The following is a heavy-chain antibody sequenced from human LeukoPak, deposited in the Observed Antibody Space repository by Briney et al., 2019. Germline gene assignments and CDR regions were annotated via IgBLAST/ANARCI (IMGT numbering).Heavy chain of an antibody. J-gene: IGHJ4*02. V-gene: IGHV3-15*01. CDR3: ARDFGQWPVSLLQWFDY. CDR2: IKSETDGGTT. Sequence: GGSLRLSCAASGFTFSNAWMSWVRQAPGKGPEWVGRIKSETDGGTTDYAAPVKGRFTISRDDSKNTLYLQMNSLKTEDTAVYYCARDFGQWPVSLLQWFDYWGQGTLVTVSS. CDR1: GFTFSNAW. D-gene: IGHD6-19*01.